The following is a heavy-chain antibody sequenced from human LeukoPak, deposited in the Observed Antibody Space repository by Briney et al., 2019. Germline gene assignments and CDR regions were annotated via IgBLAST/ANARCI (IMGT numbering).Heavy chain of an antibody. V-gene: IGHV3-53*01. D-gene: IGHD4/OR15-4a*01. CDR1: GFTVSSNY. Sequence: PGRSLRLSCAASGFTVSSNYMSWVRQAPGKGLEWVSLIYSGGNTYYADSVKGRFTISRDNSKNTLYLQMNSLRAEDTAVYYCAREERVPYYFDYWGQGTLVTVSS. J-gene: IGHJ4*02. CDR2: IYSGGNT. CDR3: AREERVPYYFDY.